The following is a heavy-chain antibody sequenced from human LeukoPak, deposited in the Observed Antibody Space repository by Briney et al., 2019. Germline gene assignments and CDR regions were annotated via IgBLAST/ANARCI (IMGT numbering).Heavy chain of an antibody. CDR3: ARIPRYCSSTSCYRNDY. V-gene: IGHV1-2*02. CDR2: INPNSGGT. D-gene: IGHD2-2*01. Sequence: ASVKVSCKASGYTFTGYYMHWVRQAPGQGLEWMGWINPNSGGTSYAQKFQGRVTMTRDTSISTAYMELSRLRSDDTAVYYCARIPRYCSSTSCYRNDYWGQGTLVTVSS. CDR1: GYTFTGYY. J-gene: IGHJ4*02.